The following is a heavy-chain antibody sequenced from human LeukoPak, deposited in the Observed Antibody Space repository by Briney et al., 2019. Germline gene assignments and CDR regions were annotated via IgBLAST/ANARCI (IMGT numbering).Heavy chain of an antibody. CDR2: VSGSGGST. CDR3: ARDLEDYYDSSGYNY. J-gene: IGHJ4*02. V-gene: IGHV3-23*01. D-gene: IGHD3-22*01. Sequence: GGSLRLSCAASGFTFSSYAMTWVRQAPGKGLEWVSTVSGSGGSTYYADSVKGRFTISRDNSKNTLYLQMNSLRAEDTAVYYCARDLEDYYDSSGYNYWGQGTLVTVSS. CDR1: GFTFSSYA.